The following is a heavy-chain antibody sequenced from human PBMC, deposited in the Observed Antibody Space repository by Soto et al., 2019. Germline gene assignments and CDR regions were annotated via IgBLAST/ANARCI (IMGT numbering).Heavy chain of an antibody. CDR1: GGSISSYY. V-gene: IGHV4-59*08. J-gene: IGHJ3*02. Sequence: SETLSLTCTVSGGSISSYYWSCIRQPPGKGLEWIGYIYYSGSTNYNPSLKSRVTISVDTSKNQFSLKLSSVTAADTAVYYCASSSGWPFDSRGGDFDTWGQGTMVTVSS. CDR2: IYYSGST. CDR3: ASSSGWPFDSRGGDFDT. D-gene: IGHD6-19*01.